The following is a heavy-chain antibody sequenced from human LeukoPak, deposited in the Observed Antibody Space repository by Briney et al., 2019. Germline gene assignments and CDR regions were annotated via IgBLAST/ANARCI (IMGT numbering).Heavy chain of an antibody. D-gene: IGHD3-9*01. CDR2: ISYDGSNK. J-gene: IGHJ4*02. V-gene: IGHV3-30-3*01. CDR3: ASSLRYFDWLSFDY. Sequence: GGSLRLSCAASGFTFSSYAMHWVRQAPGKGLEWVAVISYDGSNKYYADSVKGRFTISRDNSKNTLYLQMNSLRAEDTAVYYCASSLRYFDWLSFDYWGQGTLVTVSS. CDR1: GFTFSSYA.